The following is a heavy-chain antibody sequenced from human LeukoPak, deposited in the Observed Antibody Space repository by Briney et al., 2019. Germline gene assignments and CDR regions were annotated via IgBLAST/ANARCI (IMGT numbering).Heavy chain of an antibody. Sequence: GGSLRLSCTTSGFTFSDYAVSWVRQAPGKGLEWIGFIRNRANGGTTEYAASVKGRFTISRDDSKTIAHLQMSSLKTEDTAVYYCSRFYSSGWASGAFDIWGQGTMVTVSS. CDR2: IRNRANGGTT. J-gene: IGHJ3*02. CDR3: SRFYSSGWASGAFDI. CDR1: GFTFSDYA. D-gene: IGHD3-22*01. V-gene: IGHV3-49*04.